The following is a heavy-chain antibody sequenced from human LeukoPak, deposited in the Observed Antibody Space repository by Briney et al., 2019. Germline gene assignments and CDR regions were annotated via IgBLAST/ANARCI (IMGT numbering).Heavy chain of an antibody. Sequence: KPSETLSLTCTVSGGPISSGGNYWSWIRQHPGKGLEWIRYIYYSGSTYYNPSLKSRLTISVDTSKNQFSLKLSSVTAADTAVYYCARGSSWPYYFDYWGQGTLVTVSS. CDR2: IYYSGST. CDR3: ARGSSWPYYFDY. D-gene: IGHD6-13*01. CDR1: GGPISSGGNY. V-gene: IGHV4-31*03. J-gene: IGHJ4*02.